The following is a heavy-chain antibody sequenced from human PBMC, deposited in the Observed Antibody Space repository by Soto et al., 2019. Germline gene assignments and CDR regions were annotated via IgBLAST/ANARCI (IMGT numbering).Heavy chain of an antibody. CDR2: IYYSGST. V-gene: IGHV4-59*08. J-gene: IGHJ4*02. CDR3: ATFGGTYCSGGSCHRDENDY. Sequence: SETLSLTCTVSGGSISSYYWSWIRQPPGKGLEWIGYIYYSGSTNYNPSLKSRVTISVDTSKNQFSLKLSSVTAADTAVYYCATFGGTYCSGGSCHRDENDYWGQGTLVTVSS. CDR1: GGSISSYY. D-gene: IGHD2-15*01.